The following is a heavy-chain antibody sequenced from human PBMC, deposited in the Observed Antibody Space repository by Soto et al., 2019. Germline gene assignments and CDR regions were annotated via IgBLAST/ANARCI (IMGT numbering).Heavy chain of an antibody. CDR3: ARDRWESFYERYLFDY. D-gene: IGHD3-16*01. J-gene: IGHJ4*02. CDR2: TSYDGSNK. CDR1: GFTFSNYA. Sequence: SLRLSCVASGFTFSNYAMHWVRQAPGKGLEWVAVTSYDGSNKNYADSVKGRFTISRVNSKNTLYLEMNSLRPEDTAVYYCARDRWESFYERYLFDYWGQGTLVTVSS. V-gene: IGHV3-30-3*01.